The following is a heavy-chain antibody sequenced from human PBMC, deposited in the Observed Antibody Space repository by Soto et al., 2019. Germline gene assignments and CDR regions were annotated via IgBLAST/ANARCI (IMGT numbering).Heavy chain of an antibody. CDR2: IWYDGSNK. CDR3: AREGMRAIAAAGKLDY. D-gene: IGHD6-13*01. CDR1: GFTFSSYG. Sequence: QVQLVESGGGVVQPGRSLRLSCAASGFTFSSYGMHWVRQAPGKGLEWVAVIWYDGSNKYYADSVKGRFTISRDNSKNTLYLQMNSLRAEDTAVYYCAREGMRAIAAAGKLDYWGQGTLVTVSS. V-gene: IGHV3-33*01. J-gene: IGHJ4*02.